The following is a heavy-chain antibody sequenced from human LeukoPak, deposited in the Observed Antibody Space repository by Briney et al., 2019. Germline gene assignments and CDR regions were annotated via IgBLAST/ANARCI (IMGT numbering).Heavy chain of an antibody. J-gene: IGHJ4*02. CDR2: IGNAGDP. D-gene: IGHD1-14*01. CDR3: ERDNPHLPAFDL. V-gene: IGHV3-13*04. CDR1: GFTLSSYD. Sequence: GGSLRLSCEASGFTLSSYDTHWVRQATGKGLELVSGIGNAGDPYYSPSLKGRFTLSRENARNSLSLQMNNLRAGDTPVYYCERDNPHLPAFDLWGQGTLVTVSS.